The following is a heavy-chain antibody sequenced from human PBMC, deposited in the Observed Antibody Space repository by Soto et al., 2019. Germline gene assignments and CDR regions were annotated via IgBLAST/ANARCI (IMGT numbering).Heavy chain of an antibody. J-gene: IGHJ4*02. D-gene: IGHD3-9*01. V-gene: IGHV4-31*03. Sequence: TLSLSCTVSGGSISSGGYYWSWIRQHPGKGLEWVGYIYSSGSTYYNPSLRGRVAISLDASKNQFSLKLSSVTAADTAVYYCAKAGFAGYDILTGYYDYYFDYWGQGTLVTVSS. CDR2: IYSSGST. CDR1: GGSISSGGYY. CDR3: AKAGFAGYDILTGYYDYYFDY.